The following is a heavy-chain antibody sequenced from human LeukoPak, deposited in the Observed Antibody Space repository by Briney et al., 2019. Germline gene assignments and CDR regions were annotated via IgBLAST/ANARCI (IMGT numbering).Heavy chain of an antibody. J-gene: IGHJ4*02. Sequence: PSETLSLTCTFSGGSISSYYWSWIRQPPGKGLEWIGYIYYSGSTNYNPSLRSRVPISVDTSKNQFPLKLSSVAAADTGVYYCAVLTGAADYWGQGTLVTVSS. CDR3: AVLTGAADY. CDR1: GGSISSYY. V-gene: IGHV4-59*01. D-gene: IGHD2-8*01. CDR2: IYYSGST.